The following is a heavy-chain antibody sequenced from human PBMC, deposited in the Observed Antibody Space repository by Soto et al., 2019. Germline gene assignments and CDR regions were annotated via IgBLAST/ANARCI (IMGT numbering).Heavy chain of an antibody. D-gene: IGHD3-22*01. J-gene: IGHJ4*02. CDR2: IHHSGNT. CDR1: GVSIINSHW. V-gene: IGHV4-4*02. Sequence: QVQLQESGPGLVKTSETLSLTCAVSGVSIINSHWWSWVRQPPGKGLDWIGEIHHSGNTKYNPSLKSRVTISVDKAKTQFSLRLNSVTAADTAVYYCARDVGNYYDSSPAGQFDFWGQGTLVTVSS. CDR3: ARDVGNYYDSSPAGQFDF.